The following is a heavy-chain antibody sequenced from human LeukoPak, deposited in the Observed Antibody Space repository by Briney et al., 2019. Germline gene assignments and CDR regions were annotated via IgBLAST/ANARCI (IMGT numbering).Heavy chain of an antibody. CDR2: IHYDGNKK. D-gene: IGHD3-22*01. Sequence: PGGSLGLSCTASGFTFNSYGMNWVRQAPGKGLEWVAFIHYDGNKKYYADSVKGRFTVSRDNSKTTVYLQMNDLRGEDTAVYYCTKAKGQSWLFSHYWGRGTLVTVSS. J-gene: IGHJ4*02. V-gene: IGHV3-30*02. CDR1: GFTFNSYG. CDR3: TKAKGQSWLFSHY.